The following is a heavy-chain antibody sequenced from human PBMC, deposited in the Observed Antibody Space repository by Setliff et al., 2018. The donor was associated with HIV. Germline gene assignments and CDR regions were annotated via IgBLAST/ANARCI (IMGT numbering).Heavy chain of an antibody. CDR3: ARGGANPSWFDS. J-gene: IGHJ5*01. V-gene: IGHV3-74*03. Sequence: GGSLRLSCAASGFTFNSYWMYWVRQAPGKGLVWVSRINTDGSSATYADSVKGRFTNSRDNAKNTLYLQMDSLRAEDTAVYYCARGGANPSWFDSWGQGTLVTVSS. CDR2: INTDGSSA. D-gene: IGHD3-16*01. CDR1: GFTFNSYW.